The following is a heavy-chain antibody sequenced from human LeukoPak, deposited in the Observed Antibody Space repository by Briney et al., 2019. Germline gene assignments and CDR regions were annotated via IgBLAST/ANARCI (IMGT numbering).Heavy chain of an antibody. Sequence: PGGSLRLSCAASGFTFSTFAMIWVRQPPGKGLEWVSSISSSSSYIYYADSVKGRFTISRDNAKNSLYLQMNSLRAEDTAVYYCARDFTWFAAFDIWGQGTMVTVSS. CDR1: GFTFSTFA. V-gene: IGHV3-21*01. D-gene: IGHD3-10*01. J-gene: IGHJ3*02. CDR3: ARDFTWFAAFDI. CDR2: ISSSSSYI.